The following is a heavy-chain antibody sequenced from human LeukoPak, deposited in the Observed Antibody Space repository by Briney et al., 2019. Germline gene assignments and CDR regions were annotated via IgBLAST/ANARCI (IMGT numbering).Heavy chain of an antibody. Sequence: GGSLRLSCVASGFTFSSHAMHWVRKAPGKGLEWVAVIAYDASNEYYADSVKGRFTISRDNSKNTLYLQMNSLRTEDTAMYYCVGEVGPRQMNYWGQGTLVTVSS. CDR3: VGEVGPRQMNY. D-gene: IGHD1-26*01. CDR2: IAYDASNE. CDR1: GFTFSSHA. V-gene: IGHV3-30-3*01. J-gene: IGHJ4*02.